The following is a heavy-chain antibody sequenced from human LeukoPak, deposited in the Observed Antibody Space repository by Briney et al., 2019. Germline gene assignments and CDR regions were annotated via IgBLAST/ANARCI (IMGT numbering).Heavy chain of an antibody. D-gene: IGHD4-23*01. V-gene: IGHV3-23*01. J-gene: IGHJ4*02. Sequence: PGGSLRLSCAASGFTFSTYAMSWVRQAPGKGLEWVSGISGSGGSTYYADSVKGRFTISRDNSKNSLYLQMNSLRAEDTAVYFCARTTRWPTPLDYWGQGTLVTVSS. CDR2: ISGSGGST. CDR1: GFTFSTYA. CDR3: ARTTRWPTPLDY.